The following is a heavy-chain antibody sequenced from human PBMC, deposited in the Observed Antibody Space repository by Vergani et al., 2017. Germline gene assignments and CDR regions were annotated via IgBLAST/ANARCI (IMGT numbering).Heavy chain of an antibody. CDR1: GFTFGDYA. Sequence: EVQLVESGGDLVQPGRSLRLSCTASGFTFGDYAMDWFRQAPGQGLEWVGGIRSKAYGQATIYAASVKDRFTISRDDSKSIAYLEMNNLQTEDTAMYYCVRDQVTMLRGSDALDIWGQGTMVTVSS. CDR3: VRDQVTMLRGSDALDI. CDR2: IRSKAYGQAT. D-gene: IGHD3-10*01. J-gene: IGHJ3*02. V-gene: IGHV3-49*03.